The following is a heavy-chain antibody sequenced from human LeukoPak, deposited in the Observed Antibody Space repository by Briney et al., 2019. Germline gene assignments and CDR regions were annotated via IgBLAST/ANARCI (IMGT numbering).Heavy chain of an antibody. J-gene: IGHJ4*02. D-gene: IGHD1-26*01. V-gene: IGHV4-34*01. CDR2: INHSGST. CDR3: ARGGKWELLVGYYFDY. Sequence: PSETLSLTCAVYGGSFSGYYWSWIRQPPGKGLEWIGEINHSGSTNYNPSLKSRVTISVDTSKNQFSLKLSSVTAADTAVYYCARGGKWELLVGYYFDYWGQGTLVTVSS. CDR1: GGSFSGYY.